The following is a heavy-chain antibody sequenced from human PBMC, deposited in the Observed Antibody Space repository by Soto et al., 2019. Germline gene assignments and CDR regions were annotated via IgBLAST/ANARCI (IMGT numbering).Heavy chain of an antibody. D-gene: IGHD6-19*01. J-gene: IGHJ4*02. CDR3: AKDIGFIVPGPMDY. CDR1: GFTFDEYT. V-gene: IGHV3-43*01. Sequence: GGSLRLSCAASGFTFDEYTMHWVRQAPGKGLEWVSLISWDGENIYYADSVKGRFTISRDNSKNSLYLQMNSLRTEDTALYSCAKDIGFIVPGPMDYWGQGTPVTAPQ. CDR2: ISWDGENI.